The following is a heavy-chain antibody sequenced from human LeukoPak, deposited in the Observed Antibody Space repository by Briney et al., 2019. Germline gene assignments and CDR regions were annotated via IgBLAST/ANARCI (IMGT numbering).Heavy chain of an antibody. V-gene: IGHV3-48*03. J-gene: IGHJ4*02. D-gene: IGHD2-2*02. Sequence: GGSLRLSCAASGFTFSSYEMNWVRQAPWKGLEWVSYISSSGSTIYYADSVKGRFTISRDNAKNSLYLQMNSLRAEDTAVYYCARGVYCSSTSCYKAFDYWGQGTLVTVSS. CDR3: ARGVYCSSTSCYKAFDY. CDR1: GFTFSSYE. CDR2: ISSSGSTI.